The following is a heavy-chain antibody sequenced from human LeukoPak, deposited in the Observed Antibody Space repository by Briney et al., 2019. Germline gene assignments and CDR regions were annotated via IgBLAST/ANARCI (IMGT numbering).Heavy chain of an antibody. J-gene: IGHJ6*02. V-gene: IGHV6-1*01. CDR2: TYYRSEWYN. CDR1: GDSVSSKRAA. Sequence: SQTLSHTCAISGDSVSSKRAASNWIRQSPSRGLEWLGRTYYRSEWYNDYAVSVNSRITINPDTSKNQFSLQLNSVTPEDTAIYYCTRDYYYGMDVWGQGTTVTVSS. CDR3: TRDYYYGMDV.